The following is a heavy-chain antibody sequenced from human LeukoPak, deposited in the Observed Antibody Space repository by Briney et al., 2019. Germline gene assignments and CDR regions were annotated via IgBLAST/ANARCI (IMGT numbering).Heavy chain of an antibody. V-gene: IGHV1-24*01. CDR3: ATGYCSGGSCFVHRFGVFDY. Sequence: ASVKVSCKVSGYTLTELSMHWVRQAPGKGLEWMGGFDPEDGETIYAQKFQGRVTMTEDTSTDTAYMELRSLRSEDTAVYYCATGYCSGGSCFVHRFGVFDYWGQGTLVTVSS. J-gene: IGHJ4*02. CDR1: GYTLTELS. CDR2: FDPEDGET. D-gene: IGHD2-15*01.